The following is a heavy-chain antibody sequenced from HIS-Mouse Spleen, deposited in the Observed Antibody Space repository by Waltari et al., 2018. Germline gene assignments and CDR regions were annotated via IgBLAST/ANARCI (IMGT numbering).Heavy chain of an antibody. CDR3: ARASRDLLLPRYFDL. Sequence: VQLQESGPGLVKPSETLSLTCTVSAGSISSSYWIWLRQPPGKGLEWIGYYSGSTNYNPSLKSRVTISVDTSKNQFSLKLSSVTAADTAVYYCARASRDLLLPRYFDLWGRGTLVTVSS. J-gene: IGHJ2*01. CDR1: AGSISSSY. V-gene: IGHV4-59*01. CDR2: YYSGST.